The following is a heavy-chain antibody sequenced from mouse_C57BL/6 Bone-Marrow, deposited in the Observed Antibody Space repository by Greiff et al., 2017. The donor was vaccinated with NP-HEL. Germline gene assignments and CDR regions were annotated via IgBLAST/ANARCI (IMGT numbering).Heavy chain of an antibody. V-gene: IGHV1-63*01. Sequence: QVHVKQSGAELVRPGTSVKMSCKASGYTFTNYWIGWAKQRPGHGLEWIGDIYPGGGYTNYNEKLKGKATLTADKSSSTAYMQFSSLTSEDSAIYYCAREEGDYAMDYWGQGTSVTVSS. J-gene: IGHJ4*01. CDR3: AREEGDYAMDY. CDR2: IYPGGGYT. CDR1: GYTFTNYW.